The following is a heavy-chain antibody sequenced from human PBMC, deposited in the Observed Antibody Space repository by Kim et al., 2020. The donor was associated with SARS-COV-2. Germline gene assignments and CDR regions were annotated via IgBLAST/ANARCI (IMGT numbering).Heavy chain of an antibody. V-gene: IGHV3-30-3*01. CDR3: ARDLLTSRLGGTDY. CDR1: GFMFSNYA. J-gene: IGHJ4*02. CDR2: VSYDGSYK. Sequence: GGSLRLSCAASGFMFSNYAMHWVRQAPGKGLEWVAVVSYDGSYKYYADSVKGRFTISRDNSKNTVYLQMNSLRSEDTAVFYCARDLLTSRLGGTDYWGQGTLVTVSS. D-gene: IGHD2-15*01.